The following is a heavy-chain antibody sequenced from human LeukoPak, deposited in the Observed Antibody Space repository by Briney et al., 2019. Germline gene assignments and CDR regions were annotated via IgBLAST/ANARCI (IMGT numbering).Heavy chain of an antibody. Sequence: GGSLRLSCAASGFTFSDFWMSWVRQAPGKGLEWVSAISESGSGTYYADSVKGRFTISRDNAKNSLYLQMNSLRAEDTAVYYCARDYCSSTSCSDYWGQGTLVTVSS. CDR1: GFTFSDFW. D-gene: IGHD2-2*01. J-gene: IGHJ4*02. V-gene: IGHV3-21*01. CDR3: ARDYCSSTSCSDY. CDR2: ISESGSGT.